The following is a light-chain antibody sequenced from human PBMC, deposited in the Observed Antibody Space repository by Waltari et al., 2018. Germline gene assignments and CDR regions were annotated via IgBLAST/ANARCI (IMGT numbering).Light chain of an antibody. CDR1: QRLSSY. CDR3: QQYNSDPFT. CDR2: NTS. V-gene: IGKV1-5*03. Sequence: DIQMTQSPSSLSASVGDRVTIICRASQRLSSYLAWYQQKPGKAPKLLIYNTSSLETGVPSSFSGTGSATEVTLTISSLQPDDIATYYCQQYNSDPFTFGPGTKVDIK. J-gene: IGKJ3*01.